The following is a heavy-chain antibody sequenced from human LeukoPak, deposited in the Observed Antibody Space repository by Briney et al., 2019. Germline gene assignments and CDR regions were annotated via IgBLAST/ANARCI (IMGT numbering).Heavy chain of an antibody. CDR3: AKDATYRCSGGSCCPGDY. Sequence: GGSLRLSCAASGFSFGDYAMHWVRQAPGKGLEWVSGIDWNSGRIVYADSVRGRFTISRDNAKNSLYLQMNSLRSEDTALYYCAKDATYRCSGGSCCPGDYWGQGTLVTVSS. V-gene: IGHV3-9*01. J-gene: IGHJ4*02. D-gene: IGHD2-15*01. CDR2: IDWNSGRI. CDR1: GFSFGDYA.